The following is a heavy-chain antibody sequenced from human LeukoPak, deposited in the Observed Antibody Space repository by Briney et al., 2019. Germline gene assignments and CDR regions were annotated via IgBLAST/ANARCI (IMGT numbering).Heavy chain of an antibody. Sequence: PSETLSLTCTVSGGSISSYYWSWIRQPPVKGLEWIGYIYYSGSTNYNPSLKSRVTISVDTSKNQFSLKLSSVTAADTAVYYCARYYDSSGYLHFDYWGQGTLVTVSS. D-gene: IGHD3-22*01. CDR3: ARYYDSSGYLHFDY. V-gene: IGHV4-59*01. CDR2: IYYSGST. CDR1: GGSISSYY. J-gene: IGHJ4*02.